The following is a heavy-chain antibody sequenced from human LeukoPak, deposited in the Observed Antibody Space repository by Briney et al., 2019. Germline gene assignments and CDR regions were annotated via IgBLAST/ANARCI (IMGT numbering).Heavy chain of an antibody. CDR2: IYQSGST. J-gene: IGHJ3*02. CDR1: GYSISSGCY. Sequence: PSETLSLTCAVSGYSISSGCYWGWIRQPPGKGLEWIGSIYQSGSTYYNPSLKSRVTISVDTSKNQFSLKLSSVTAADTAVYYCARFRGWIRGLIDIWGQGTMVTVSS. CDR3: ARFRGWIRGLIDI. D-gene: IGHD5-18*01. V-gene: IGHV4-38-2*01.